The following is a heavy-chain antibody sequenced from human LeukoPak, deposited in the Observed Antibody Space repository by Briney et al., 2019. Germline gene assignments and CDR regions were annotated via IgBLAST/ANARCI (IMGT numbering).Heavy chain of an antibody. V-gene: IGHV1-3*01. CDR2: INAGNGNT. Sequence: ASVKVSCKAFGYTFTSYDINWVRQATGQRLEWMGWINAGNGNTKYSQKFQGRVTITRDTSASTAYMELSSLRSEDTAVYYCAREHRHKDSSGRELPDYWGQGTLVTVSS. D-gene: IGHD6-19*01. J-gene: IGHJ4*02. CDR3: AREHRHKDSSGRELPDY. CDR1: GYTFTSYD.